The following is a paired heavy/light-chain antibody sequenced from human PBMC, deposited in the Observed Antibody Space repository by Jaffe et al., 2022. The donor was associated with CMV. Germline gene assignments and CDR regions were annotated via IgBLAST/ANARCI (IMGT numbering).Light chain of an antibody. CDR2: WAS. CDR3: QQYYSAPYT. J-gene: IGKJ2*01. CDR1: QSVLYSSNNKNY. V-gene: IGKV4-1*01. Sequence: DIVMTQSPDSLAVSLGERATINCKSGQSVLYSSNNKNYLAWYQQKPGQPPKLLIYWASTRESGVPDRFSGSGSGTDFTLTISSLQAEDVAVYSCQQYYSAPYTFGQGTKLEIK.
Heavy chain of an antibody. CDR1: GGSISTYY. J-gene: IGHJ5*02. CDR3: AGDGSGNYFNWFDP. D-gene: IGHD1-26*01. CDR2: IHYSGST. Sequence: QVQLQESGPGLVKPSETLSLTCTVSGGSISTYYWNWIRQPPGKGLEWIGYIHYSGSTNYNPSLKSRVTISVDTSKNQFSLKLSSVTAADTAVYYCAGDGSGNYFNWFDPWGQGTLVTVSS. V-gene: IGHV4-59*01.